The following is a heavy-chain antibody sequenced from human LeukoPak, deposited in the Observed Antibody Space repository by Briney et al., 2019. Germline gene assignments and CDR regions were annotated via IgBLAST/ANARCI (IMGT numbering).Heavy chain of an antibody. D-gene: IGHD3-22*01. CDR1: GFTVSTNY. Sequence: GGSLRLSCVVSGFTVSTNYMSWVRQAPGKGLEWVSVICSGGSTYDADSVKGRFSISRDISKNTVYLQMNSLRAEDTAVYYCARGNYYNRVYYFDYWGQGTLVTVSS. J-gene: IGHJ4*02. CDR2: ICSGGST. V-gene: IGHV3-53*01. CDR3: ARGNYYNRVYYFDY.